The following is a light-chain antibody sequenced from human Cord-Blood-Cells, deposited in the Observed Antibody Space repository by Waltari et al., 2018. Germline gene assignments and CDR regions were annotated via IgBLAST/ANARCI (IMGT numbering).Light chain of an antibody. CDR3: QVWDSSSDPVV. V-gene: IGLV3-21*04. J-gene: IGLJ2*01. CDR2: YDS. Sequence: YVLPQPPSVSVAPGQTARITCGGNTIGSKRLHWYQQKPGQAPALVIYYDSDRPSGIPERFSGSNSGNTATLTISRVEAGDEADYYCQVWDSSSDPVVFGGGTKLTVL. CDR1: TIGSKR.